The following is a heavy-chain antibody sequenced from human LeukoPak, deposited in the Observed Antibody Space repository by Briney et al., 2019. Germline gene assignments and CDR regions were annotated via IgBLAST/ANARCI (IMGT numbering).Heavy chain of an antibody. D-gene: IGHD6-13*01. CDR1: GLTFTDYW. J-gene: IGHJ4*01. V-gene: IGHV3-7*01. Sequence: GGSLRLSCAVSGLTFTDYWMNWVRQAPGKELEWVASIRQDGSEKTYVDSVKGRFTISRDNTKNSLSLQLNSLRVEDTAVYYCARDGTAAGLYFDLWGQGTLVTVSS. CDR2: IRQDGSEK. CDR3: ARDGTAAGLYFDL.